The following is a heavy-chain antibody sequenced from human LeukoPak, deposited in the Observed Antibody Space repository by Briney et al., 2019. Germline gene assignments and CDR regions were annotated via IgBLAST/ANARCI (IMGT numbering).Heavy chain of an antibody. J-gene: IGHJ4*02. CDR2: INPNTGGT. D-gene: IGHD3-22*01. CDR3: ARGNRDSSGYYLLFDY. Sequence: ASVKVSCKASGYTFTGYYMHWVRQAPGQGLEWMGWINPNTGGTNYAQMFQGRVTMTRDTSITTAYMELTSLRSDDSAVYYCARGNRDSSGYYLLFDYWGQGTLVTVSS. V-gene: IGHV1-2*02. CDR1: GYTFTGYY.